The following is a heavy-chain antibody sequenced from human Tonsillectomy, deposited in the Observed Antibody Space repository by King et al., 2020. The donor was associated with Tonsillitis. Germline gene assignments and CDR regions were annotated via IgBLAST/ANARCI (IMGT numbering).Heavy chain of an antibody. CDR3: ARDRRAYYSMDV. D-gene: IGHD6-6*01. V-gene: IGHV3-33*08. Sequence: VQLVESGGGVVQPGTSLRLSCVASGFNFRNYGMHWVRQAPGKGLECVALIWFDGTIKDYADSVKGRFTVSRDNSKNTLYLQMSSLRADDTAVYYCARDRRAYYSMDVWGKGTTVTVSS. CDR2: IWFDGTIK. CDR1: GFNFRNYG. J-gene: IGHJ6*03.